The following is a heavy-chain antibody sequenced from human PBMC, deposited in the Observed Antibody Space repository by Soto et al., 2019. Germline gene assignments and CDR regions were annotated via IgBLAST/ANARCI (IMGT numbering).Heavy chain of an antibody. Sequence: PSETLSLTCAVYGGSFSGYYWSWIRQPPGKGLEWIGEINHSGSTNCNPSLKSRVTISVDTSKNQFSLKLSSVTAADTAVYYCARARHYDFWSGYYKGNYYFDYWGQGTLVTVSS. CDR1: GGSFSGYY. CDR2: INHSGST. V-gene: IGHV4-34*01. D-gene: IGHD3-3*01. J-gene: IGHJ4*02. CDR3: ARARHYDFWSGYYKGNYYFDY.